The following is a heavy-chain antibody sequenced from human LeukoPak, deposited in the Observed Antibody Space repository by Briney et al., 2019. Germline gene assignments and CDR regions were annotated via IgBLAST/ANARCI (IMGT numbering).Heavy chain of an antibody. CDR3: ARSRQASGLLSS. D-gene: IGHD3-10*01. CDR1: GGAIASGGYS. CDR2: IYDRGPA. Sequence: SQTLSLTCTVSGGAIASGGYSWNWIRQSPGKGLEWIGCIYDRGPAYYNPSLKSRFTISVVRPKNQFFLNVTSLTAADTAVYYCARSRQASGLLSSWGQGTPVVVSS. V-gene: IGHV4-30-2*06. J-gene: IGHJ5*02.